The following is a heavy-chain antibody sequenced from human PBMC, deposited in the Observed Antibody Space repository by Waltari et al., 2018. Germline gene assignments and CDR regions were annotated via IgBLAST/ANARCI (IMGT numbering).Heavy chain of an antibody. D-gene: IGHD3-22*01. Sequence: VQLVESGGGLVHPVGSLRVSCVVSGFIFAAHTMDCVRQAPGKAPEWVGSIANRANRYIKEYPASMKGRFTISREDSKNLLFLQMTDLKSEDTAIYYCVRGGYYYDSNGGYCQFWGRGTLVTVSS. J-gene: IGHJ1*01. CDR1: GFIFAAHT. V-gene: IGHV3-72*01. CDR2: IANRANRYIK. CDR3: VRGGYYYDSNGGYCQF.